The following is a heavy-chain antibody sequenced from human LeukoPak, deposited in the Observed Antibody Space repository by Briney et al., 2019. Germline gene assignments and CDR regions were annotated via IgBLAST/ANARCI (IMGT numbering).Heavy chain of an antibody. V-gene: IGHV3-64*01. CDR2: ISSNGGST. J-gene: IGHJ4*02. CDR3: ARVGGPYDY. Sequence: GGSLRLSCAASGFTFSSYAMHWVRRAPGKGLEYVSAISSNGGSTYYANSVKGRFTISRDNSKNTLYLQMGSLRAEDMAVYYCARVGGPYDYWGQGTLVTVSS. CDR1: GFTFSSYA.